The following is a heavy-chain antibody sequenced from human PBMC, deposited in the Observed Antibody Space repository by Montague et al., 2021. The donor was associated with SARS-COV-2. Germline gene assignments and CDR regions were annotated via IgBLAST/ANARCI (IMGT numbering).Heavy chain of an antibody. CDR3: ASAPSYSFGFWAS. CDR1: GASSSNYY. CDR2: INHSGYT. D-gene: IGHD3-16*02. V-gene: IGHV4-34*01. J-gene: IGHJ5*02. Sequence: SETLSLTCAVYGASSSNYYWSWIRQSPGKGLEWVGEINHSGYTXXXPSXGGRLTISLDSSKKQFSLKMTSVTAADTAIYYCASAPSYSFGFWASWGQGTLVSVSS.